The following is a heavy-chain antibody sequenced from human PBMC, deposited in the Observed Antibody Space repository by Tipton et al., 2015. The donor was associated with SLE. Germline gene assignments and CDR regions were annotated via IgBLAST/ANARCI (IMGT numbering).Heavy chain of an antibody. Sequence: SLRLSCAASGFTFSSYAMSWVRQAPGKGLEWVSAISGSGGSTYYPDSVKGRFTISRDNSKNTLYLQMNSLRAEDTAVYYWAKVLGSGSYYGSWGQGTLVTVSS. CDR1: GFTFSSYA. CDR3: AKVLGSGSYYGS. CDR2: ISGSGGST. V-gene: IGHV3-23*01. J-gene: IGHJ5*02. D-gene: IGHD1-26*01.